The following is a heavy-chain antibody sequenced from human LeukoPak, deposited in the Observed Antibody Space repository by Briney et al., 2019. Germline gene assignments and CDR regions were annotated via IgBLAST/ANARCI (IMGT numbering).Heavy chain of an antibody. CDR3: ATSSGSYGSRYFDY. CDR2: IYYSGST. V-gene: IGHV4-59*01. D-gene: IGHD1-26*01. J-gene: IGHJ4*02. Sequence: SETLSLTCTVSGGSISSYYWSWIRQPPGKGLEWIGYIYYSGSTNYNPSLKSRVTISVDTSKNQFSLELSSVTAADTAVYYCATSSGSYGSRYFDYWGQGTLVTVSS. CDR1: GGSISSYY.